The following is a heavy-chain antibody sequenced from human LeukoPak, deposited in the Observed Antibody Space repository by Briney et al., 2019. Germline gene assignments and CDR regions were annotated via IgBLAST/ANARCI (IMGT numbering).Heavy chain of an antibody. CDR1: GYTFTSYH. V-gene: IGHV1-8*01. Sequence: ASVKVSCKASGYTFTSYHFNWVRQATGQGLEWMGWMNPKNGDTDYAQSFQGRVTMTRDTSISTAYMELSSLRSEDTAVYYCVRAMAPLDTFNYQYAMDVWGQGTMVTVSS. CDR3: VRAMAPLDTFNYQYAMDV. CDR2: MNPKNGDT. J-gene: IGHJ6*02. D-gene: IGHD5-24*01.